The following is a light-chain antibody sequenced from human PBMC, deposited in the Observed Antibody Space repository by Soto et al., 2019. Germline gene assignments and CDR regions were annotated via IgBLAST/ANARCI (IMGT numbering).Light chain of an antibody. V-gene: IGLV1-47*01. CDR3: AAWDDSLRVV. CDR1: RSNIGSNY. Sequence: QAVVTQPPSASGTPGQRVTISCSGSRSNIGSNYVYWYQQLPGTAPKLLIYRNNQRPSGVPDRFSGSKSGTSASLAISGLRSEDEADYYCAAWDDSLRVVFGGGTKLTVL. J-gene: IGLJ2*01. CDR2: RNN.